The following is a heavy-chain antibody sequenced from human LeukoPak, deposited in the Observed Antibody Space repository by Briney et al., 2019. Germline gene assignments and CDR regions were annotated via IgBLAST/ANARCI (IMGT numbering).Heavy chain of an antibody. Sequence: SGTLSLTCAVSGGSISTENWWSWVRQPPGKGLEWIGEIYHSGSTNYNPSLKGRVTISLDQSKNQFSLNLNSVTAADTAVYYCARGPSLGAHFDYWGQGTLVTVPS. CDR1: GGSISTENW. D-gene: IGHD1-26*01. CDR2: IYHSGST. V-gene: IGHV4-4*02. J-gene: IGHJ4*02. CDR3: ARGPSLGAHFDY.